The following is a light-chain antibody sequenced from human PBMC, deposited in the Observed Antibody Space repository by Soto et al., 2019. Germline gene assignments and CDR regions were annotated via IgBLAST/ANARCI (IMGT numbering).Light chain of an antibody. CDR3: QQLNSYPLH. CDR2: AAS. Sequence: DIQLTQSPSFLSASVGDRVTITCRASRGISSYLVWYQQKPGKAPKLLIYAASTLHSGVPSRFSGSGSGTEFTLTISSLQPEDVATYYCQQLNSYPLHFGQGTKLEIK. CDR1: RGISSY. J-gene: IGKJ2*01. V-gene: IGKV1-9*01.